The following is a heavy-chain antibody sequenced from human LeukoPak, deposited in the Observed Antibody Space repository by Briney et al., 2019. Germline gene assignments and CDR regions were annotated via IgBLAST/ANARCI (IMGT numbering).Heavy chain of an antibody. CDR2: IGTAADT. Sequence: GGSLRLSCAASGFTFSSSAMSWVRQAPGKGLEWVSAIGTAADTFYPGSVKGRFTISRENDKNSVYLHMNSLRAEDTAVYYCARGLMEYCNHTSCPFDYWGQGILVTVSS. CDR3: ARGLMEYCNHTSCPFDY. D-gene: IGHD2-2*01. V-gene: IGHV3-13*01. J-gene: IGHJ4*02. CDR1: GFTFSSSA.